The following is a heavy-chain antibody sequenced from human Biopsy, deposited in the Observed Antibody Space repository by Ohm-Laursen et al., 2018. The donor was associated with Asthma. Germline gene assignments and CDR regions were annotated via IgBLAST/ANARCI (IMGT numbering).Heavy chain of an antibody. CDR2: VFYGGAT. D-gene: IGHD2-21*01. J-gene: IGHJ4*02. V-gene: IGHV4-59*01. Sequence: SETLSLTCSVYGGSISSYHWSWIRQPPGKGLEWIGYVFYGGATNYNPSLKSRVTISVDTSKNQFSLRLISVTAADTAVYYCARVSQGELYCGGDCYSGSDYWGQGTLVTVSS. CDR1: GGSISSYH. CDR3: ARVSQGELYCGGDCYSGSDY.